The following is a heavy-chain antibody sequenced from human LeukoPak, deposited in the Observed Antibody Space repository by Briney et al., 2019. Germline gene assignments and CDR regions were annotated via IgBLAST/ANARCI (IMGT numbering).Heavy chain of an antibody. D-gene: IGHD6-6*01. J-gene: IGHJ4*02. V-gene: IGHV3-7*01. CDR3: SNGIYDSSY. CDR2: VKQNGSQA. CDR1: GGSFGSGSYY. Sequence: ETLSLTCTVSGGSFGSGSYYWGWIRQSPGKGLEWVADVKQNGSQAYYLESVEGRFTISRDNAKTSLYLHMNNLRAEDTAVYYCSNGIYDSSYWGQGTLVTVSS.